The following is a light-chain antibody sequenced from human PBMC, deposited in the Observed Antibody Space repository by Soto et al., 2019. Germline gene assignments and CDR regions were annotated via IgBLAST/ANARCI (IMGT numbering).Light chain of an antibody. CDR2: DAS. Sequence: DIQMTPSLSSLSASVGDRVTIACQSIHDVSRNLNWFQQKPGEDPILLISDASNLERGLPSRCSASWSGTYFPFTISSLQPEDVATYYCQQYNSRLSFGGGTEIELK. V-gene: IGKV1-33*01. CDR1: HDVSRN. CDR3: QQYNSRLS. J-gene: IGKJ4*01.